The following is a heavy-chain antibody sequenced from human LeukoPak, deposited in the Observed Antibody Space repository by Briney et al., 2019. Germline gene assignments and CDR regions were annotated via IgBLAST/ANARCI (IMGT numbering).Heavy chain of an antibody. Sequence: PSETLSLTCTVSGGSISSYYWSWIRQPPGKGLEWIGYIHYSGSTNYNPSLKSRVTISVDTSKNQFSLKLSSVTAADTAVYYCASEYCSGGSCYFDYWGQGTLVTVSS. CDR3: ASEYCSGGSCYFDY. D-gene: IGHD2-15*01. J-gene: IGHJ4*02. CDR2: IHYSGST. V-gene: IGHV4-59*01. CDR1: GGSISSYY.